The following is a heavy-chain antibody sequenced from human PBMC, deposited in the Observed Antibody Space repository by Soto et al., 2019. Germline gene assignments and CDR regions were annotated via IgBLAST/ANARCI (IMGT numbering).Heavy chain of an antibody. CDR1: GGPISSSSYY. D-gene: IGHD6-19*01. CDR2: IYSSGTP. J-gene: IGHJ4*02. CDR3: ARPARQGTVAGDY. V-gene: IGHV4-39*01. Sequence: PSETLSLTCTVSGGPISSSSYYSGRTRQPPGKGLEWIVSIYSSGTPHYNPSLKSRVTISVDTSNNQFSLKVTSVTAADTAVYYCARPARQGTVAGDYWGQGTLVTVSS.